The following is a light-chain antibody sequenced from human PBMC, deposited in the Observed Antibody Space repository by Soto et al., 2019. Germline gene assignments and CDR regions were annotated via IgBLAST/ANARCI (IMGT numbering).Light chain of an antibody. CDR1: NTDVGHDDF. CDR2: DVS. J-gene: IGLJ3*02. V-gene: IGLV2-14*03. Sequence: QSVLTQHASVSASPGQSITITCTGSNTDVGHDDFVSWYQQHPGKAPKLMIYDVSRRPSGVSDRFSGSKSGNTASLTISGLQAEDEADYYCGSDTSIKTWVFGGGTKVTVL. CDR3: GSDTSIKTWV.